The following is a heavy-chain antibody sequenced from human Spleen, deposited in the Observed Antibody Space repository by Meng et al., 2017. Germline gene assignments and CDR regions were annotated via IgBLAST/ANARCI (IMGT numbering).Heavy chain of an antibody. D-gene: IGHD4-11*01. J-gene: IGHJ4*02. Sequence: QRRWAGPNMGKRSRGFVLPCSVSGYSFCSGCYLWSWFRQHAGKCLGWSGYIYYSGNTYYIPAIKSLFIVSLKLSSVTAADSAVLYSARGPTTMAHDFDYWGQGALVTVSS. CDR1: GYSFCSGCYL. V-gene: IGHV4-31*01. CDR3: ARGPTTMAHDFDY. CDR2: IYYSGNT.